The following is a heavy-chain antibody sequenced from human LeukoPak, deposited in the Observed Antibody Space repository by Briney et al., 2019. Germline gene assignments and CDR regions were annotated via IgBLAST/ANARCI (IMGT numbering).Heavy chain of an antibody. D-gene: IGHD3-22*01. CDR3: ARELRDYDSSGYDWFDP. CDR2: INPNSGGT. CDR1: RYTFTGYY. V-gene: IGHV1-2*02. J-gene: IGHJ5*02. Sequence: ASVKVSCKASRYTFTGYYMHWVRQAPGQGLEWRGWINPNSGGTNYAQKFQGRVTMTRDTSISTAYMELSRLRSDDTAVYYCARELRDYDSSGYDWFDPWGQGTLVTVSS.